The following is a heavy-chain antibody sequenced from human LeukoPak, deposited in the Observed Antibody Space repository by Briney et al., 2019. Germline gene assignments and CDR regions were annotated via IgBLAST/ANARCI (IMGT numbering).Heavy chain of an antibody. CDR1: GYTFTGYY. J-gene: IGHJ4*02. CDR3: AITPGRTTVVTPAGVC. Sequence: ASVKVSCKASGYTFTGYYMHWVRQAPGQGLEWMGWINPNSGGTNYAQKLQGRVTMTTDTSTSTAYMELRSLRSDDTAVYYCAITPGRTTVVTPAGVCWGQGTLVTVSS. CDR2: INPNSGGT. V-gene: IGHV1-2*02. D-gene: IGHD4-23*01.